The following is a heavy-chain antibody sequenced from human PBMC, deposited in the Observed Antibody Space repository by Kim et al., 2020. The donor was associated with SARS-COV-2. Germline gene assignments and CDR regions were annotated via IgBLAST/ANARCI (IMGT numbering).Heavy chain of an antibody. V-gene: IGHV4-34*01. J-gene: IGHJ4*02. D-gene: IGHD1-1*01. CDR1: GGSFSGYY. CDR2: ISHSGST. Sequence: SETLSLTCAVYGGSFSGYYWSWIRQPPGKGLEWIGEISHSGSTNYNPSPKSRVTVSVDTSKNQFSLKLSSVTAADTAVYYCARMYNKWSTSIDYWGQGTLVTVSS. CDR3: ARMYNKWSTSIDY.